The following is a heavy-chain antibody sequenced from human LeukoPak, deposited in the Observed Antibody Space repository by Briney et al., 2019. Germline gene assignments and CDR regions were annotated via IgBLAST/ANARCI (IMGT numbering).Heavy chain of an antibody. D-gene: IGHD3-3*01. V-gene: IGHV3-15*01. CDR1: EFTFSNAW. J-gene: IGHJ4*02. CDR3: TTDSQDDFWSGYYTSYYFDY. Sequence: PGGSLRLSCAASEFTFSNAWMSWVRQAPGKGLEWVGRIKSKTDGGTTDYAAPVKGRFTISRDDSKNTLYLQMNSLKTEDTAVYYCTTDSQDDFWSGYYTSYYFDYWGQGTLVTVSS. CDR2: IKSKTDGGTT.